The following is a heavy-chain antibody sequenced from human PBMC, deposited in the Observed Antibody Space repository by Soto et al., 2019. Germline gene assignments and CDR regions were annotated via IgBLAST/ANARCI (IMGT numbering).Heavy chain of an antibody. CDR1: GYTFTSYA. V-gene: IGHV1-3*01. D-gene: IGHD6-19*01. CDR2: INAGNGNT. Sequence: ASVKVSCKASGYTFTSYAMHWVRQAPGQRLEWMGWINAGNGNTKYSQKFQGRVTITRDTSASTAYMELSSLRSEDTAVYYCARDRGSGWSSGNWFDPWGQGTLVTVSS. CDR3: ARDRGSGWSSGNWFDP. J-gene: IGHJ5*02.